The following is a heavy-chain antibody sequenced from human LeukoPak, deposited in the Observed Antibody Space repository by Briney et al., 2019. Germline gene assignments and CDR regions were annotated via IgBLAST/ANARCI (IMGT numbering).Heavy chain of an antibody. V-gene: IGHV1-46*01. J-gene: IGHJ3*02. CDR2: ISPSGGST. Sequence: ASVKVSCKASGYTFTNYYIHWVRQAPGQGLEWMGIISPSGGSTAYAQRFQGRVTMTRDTSTSTVYMELSSLRSEDTAVYYCARDTTPGGRDAFDIWGQGTMVTVSS. CDR1: GYTFTNYY. D-gene: IGHD1-26*01. CDR3: ARDTTPGGRDAFDI.